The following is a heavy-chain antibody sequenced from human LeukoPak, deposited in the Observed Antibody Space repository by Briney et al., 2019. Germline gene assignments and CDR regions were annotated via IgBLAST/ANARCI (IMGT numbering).Heavy chain of an antibody. CDR3: AKDVGSTPREYFQH. CDR2: IANDGGST. D-gene: IGHD1-26*01. Sequence: GGSLRLSCAASGFTFTTYAMSWVRQAPGKGLEWFSSIANDGGSTYYADSVKGRFTISRDNSKNTLYLQMNSLRAEDTAVYYCAKDVGSTPREYFQHWGQGTLVTVSS. CDR1: GFTFTTYA. J-gene: IGHJ1*01. V-gene: IGHV3-23*01.